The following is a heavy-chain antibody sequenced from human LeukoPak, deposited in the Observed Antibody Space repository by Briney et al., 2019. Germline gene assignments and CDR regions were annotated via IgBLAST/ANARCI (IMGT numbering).Heavy chain of an antibody. CDR1: GFTFRNHG. V-gene: IGHV3-33*06. J-gene: IGHJ4*02. CDR2: IWYDGSNK. Sequence: GRSLRLTCAASGFTFRNHGMHWVRHAPGKGLEWVAVIWYDGSNKYYADSVTGRFTISRDNSRNRLYLKRKSLKPKDTAVYNCAKDKRRAHNLDYWGQGTLVTVSS. CDR3: AKDKRRAHNLDY. D-gene: IGHD6-25*01.